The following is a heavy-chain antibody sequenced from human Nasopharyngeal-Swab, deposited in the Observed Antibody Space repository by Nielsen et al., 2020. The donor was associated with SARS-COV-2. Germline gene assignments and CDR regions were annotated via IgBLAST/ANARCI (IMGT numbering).Heavy chain of an antibody. D-gene: IGHD6-6*01. V-gene: IGHV4-59*08. J-gene: IGHJ6*03. CDR3: ARLRSSSFYYYYYMDV. Sequence: SETLSLTCTVSGDSISSYYWSWIRQPPGKGLEWIGYIYYSGSTNYNPSLKSRVTISVDTSKNQFSLKLSSVTAADTAVYYCARLRSSSFYYYYYMDVWGKGTTVTVSS. CDR1: GDSISSYY. CDR2: IYYSGST.